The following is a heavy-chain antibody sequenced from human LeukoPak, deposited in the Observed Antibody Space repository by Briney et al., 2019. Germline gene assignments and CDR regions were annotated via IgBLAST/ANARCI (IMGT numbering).Heavy chain of an antibody. CDR2: IYYSGST. Sequence: PSEALFLTCTVSGGSFSSHYWSWIRQTPGKGLEWIGHIYYSGSTNYNASLKSRVNISVDSYRNLFSLKLSSVTAADTAVYYCARVGVGYCSSTSCYTDWALDYWGQGTLVTVSS. CDR3: ARVGVGYCSSTSCYTDWALDY. J-gene: IGHJ4*02. V-gene: IGHV4-59*11. D-gene: IGHD2-2*02. CDR1: GGSFSSHY.